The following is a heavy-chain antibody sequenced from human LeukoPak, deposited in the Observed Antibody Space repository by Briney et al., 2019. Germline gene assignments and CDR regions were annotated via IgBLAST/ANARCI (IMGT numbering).Heavy chain of an antibody. Sequence: ASVTVSCTTSGYTFTSYALHWVRQAPGQGLEWMGWINVGNGNTRYPQKLLDRIAITRDTSTSTAYMELSGLRFEDTAVYYCARDESDWGQGTLVTVSS. V-gene: IGHV1-3*01. CDR2: INVGNGNT. J-gene: IGHJ4*02. CDR3: ARDESD. CDR1: GYTFTSYA.